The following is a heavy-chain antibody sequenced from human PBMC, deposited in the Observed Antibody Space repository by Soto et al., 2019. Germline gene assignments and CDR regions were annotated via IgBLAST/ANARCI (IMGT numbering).Heavy chain of an antibody. Sequence: GGSLRLSCAASGFTFSSYSMNWVRQAPGKGLEWVSSISSSSSYIYYADSVKGRCTISRDNAKNSLYLQMNSLRAEDTAVYYCARVSRAYPNFWSGYYFDYWGQGTLVTVSS. V-gene: IGHV3-21*01. J-gene: IGHJ4*02. CDR3: ARVSRAYPNFWSGYYFDY. CDR2: ISSSSSYI. D-gene: IGHD3-3*01. CDR1: GFTFSSYS.